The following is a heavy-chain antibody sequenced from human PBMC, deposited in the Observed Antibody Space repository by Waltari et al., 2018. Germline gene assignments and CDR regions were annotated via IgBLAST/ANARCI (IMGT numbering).Heavy chain of an antibody. Sequence: QVQLVQSGAEVKKPGSSVKVSCKASGGTFSSYAISWVRQAPGQGLEWMGGIIPICGTSNYAQKVQGRVTMTADEATSTAYMELSSLRSEDTAVYYCATQGESVTKTPGLYGMDVWGQGTTVTVSS. CDR1: GGTFSSYA. CDR3: ATQGESVTKTPGLYGMDV. J-gene: IGHJ6*02. V-gene: IGHV1-69*01. CDR2: IIPICGTS. D-gene: IGHD3-16*01.